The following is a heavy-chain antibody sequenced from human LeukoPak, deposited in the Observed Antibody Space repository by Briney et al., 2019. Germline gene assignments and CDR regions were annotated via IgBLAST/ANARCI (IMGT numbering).Heavy chain of an antibody. J-gene: IGHJ4*02. V-gene: IGHV3-7*05. CDR1: GFTFSRYW. Sequence: GGSLRLSCAASGFTFSRYWMSWVRQAPGKGLEWVANINQDGAEKYYVDSVKGRFTISRDNAKNSLYLQINSLRAEDTAVYYCARFHQYTSGDYWGQGTLVTVSS. D-gene: IGHD6-19*01. CDR3: ARFHQYTSGDY. CDR2: INQDGAEK.